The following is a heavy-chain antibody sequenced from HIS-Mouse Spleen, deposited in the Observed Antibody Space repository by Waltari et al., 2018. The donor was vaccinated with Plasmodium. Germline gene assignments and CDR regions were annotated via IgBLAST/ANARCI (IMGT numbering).Heavy chain of an antibody. CDR3: ASSGSGSYYY. J-gene: IGHJ4*02. CDR1: GGSFSGYY. D-gene: IGHD3-10*01. V-gene: IGHV4-34*01. Sequence: QVQLQQWGAGLLKPSATLSLTCAVYGGSFSGYYWSWIRQPPGKGMGWIGEINHSGSTNYNPSLKSRVTISVDTSKNQFSLKLSSVTAADTAVYYCASSGSGSYYYWGQGTLVTVSS. CDR2: INHSGST.